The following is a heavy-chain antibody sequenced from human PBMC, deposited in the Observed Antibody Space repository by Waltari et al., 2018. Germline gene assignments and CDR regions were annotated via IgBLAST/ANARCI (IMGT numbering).Heavy chain of an antibody. CDR2: IIPILGIA. D-gene: IGHD3-10*01. V-gene: IGHV1-69*10. J-gene: IGHJ6*02. Sequence: QVQLVQSGAEVKKPGSSVKVSCKASGGTFSSYAISWVRQAPGQGLEWMGGIIPILGIANYAQKFQGRVTITADNSTSTAYMELSSLRSEDTAVYYCARWFGELSLYYYYYGMDVWGQGTTVTVSS. CDR3: ARWFGELSLYYYYYGMDV. CDR1: GGTFSSYA.